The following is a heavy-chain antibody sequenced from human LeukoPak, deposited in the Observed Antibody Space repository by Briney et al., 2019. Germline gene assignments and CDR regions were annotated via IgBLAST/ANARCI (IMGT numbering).Heavy chain of an antibody. CDR2: INHRGNT. V-gene: IGHV4-34*01. Sequence: SETLSLTCAVYGGSFSGYYWSWIRQPPGKGLDWMGEINHRGNTNYNPSLKSRVTISVATSKNQFSLKLSSVPAADTAVYYCARDWGAVGGDYMDVWGKGTTVTISS. CDR1: GGSFSGYY. D-gene: IGHD2-15*01. J-gene: IGHJ6*03. CDR3: ARDWGAVGGDYMDV.